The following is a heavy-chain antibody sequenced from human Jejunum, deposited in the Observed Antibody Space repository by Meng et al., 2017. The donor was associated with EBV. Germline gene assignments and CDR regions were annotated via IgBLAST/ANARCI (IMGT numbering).Heavy chain of an antibody. V-gene: IGHV4-34*01. Sequence: QVQIQEWGAGLLKPSETLPLTCTVYGESLSKYYWSWIRQPPGKGPQWIGEMNHDGRANYNPSLKSRVTMSVDTSKNQVSLKLSSVTAADTAIYYCARLIVDPIDNWFDPWGQGTLVTVSS. CDR2: MNHDGRA. D-gene: IGHD2-8*01. CDR3: ARLIVDPIDNWFDP. J-gene: IGHJ5*02. CDR1: GESLSKYY.